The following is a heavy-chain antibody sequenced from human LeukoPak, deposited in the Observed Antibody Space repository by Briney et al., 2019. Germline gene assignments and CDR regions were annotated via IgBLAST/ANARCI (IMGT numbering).Heavy chain of an antibody. V-gene: IGHV3-23*01. CDR3: ANEYYYYYYMDV. CDR1: GFTFSSYA. Sequence: GGSLRLSCAASGFTFSSYAMSWVRQAPGKGLEWISAISGSGGSTYYADSVKGRFTISRDNSKNTLYLQMNSLRAEDTAVYYCANEYYYYYYMDVWGKGTTVTVSS. J-gene: IGHJ6*03. CDR2: ISGSGGST.